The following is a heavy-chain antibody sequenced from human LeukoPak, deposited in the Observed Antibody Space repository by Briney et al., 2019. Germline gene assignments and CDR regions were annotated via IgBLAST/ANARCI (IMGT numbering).Heavy chain of an antibody. V-gene: IGHV3-30*18. CDR3: AKDRAGYYNYGMDV. J-gene: IGHJ6*02. CDR1: GFTFSSYG. D-gene: IGHD6-13*01. Sequence: GRSLRLSCAASGFTFSSYGMHWVRQAPGKGLEWVAVISYDGSNKYYADSVKGRFTISRDNSKNTLYLQMNSLRAEDTAVYYCAKDRAGYYNYGMDVWGQGTTVTVSS. CDR2: ISYDGSNK.